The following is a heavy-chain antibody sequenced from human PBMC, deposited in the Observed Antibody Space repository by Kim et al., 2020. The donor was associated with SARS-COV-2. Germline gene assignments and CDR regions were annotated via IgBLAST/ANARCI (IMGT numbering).Heavy chain of an antibody. J-gene: IGHJ6*02. CDR3: AREKFGEWYYYYGMDV. Sequence: GGSLRLSCAASGFTFSSYGMHWVRQAPGKGLEWVAVISYDGRNKYYADSVKGRFTISRDNSKNTLYLQMNSLRAEDTAVYYCAREKFGEWYYYYGMDVWGQGTTVTVSS. CDR2: ISYDGRNK. CDR1: GFTFSSYG. V-gene: IGHV3-33*05. D-gene: IGHD3-10*01.